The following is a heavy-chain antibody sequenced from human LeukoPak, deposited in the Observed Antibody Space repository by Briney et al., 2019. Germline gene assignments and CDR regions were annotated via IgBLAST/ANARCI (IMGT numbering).Heavy chain of an antibody. CDR2: IYYSGST. CDR3: ARVGGSYYRYHFDY. D-gene: IGHD1-26*01. V-gene: IGHV4-59*12. J-gene: IGHJ4*02. CDR1: GGSISSYY. Sequence: SETLSLTCTVSGGSISSYYWSWIRQPPGKGLEWIGSIYYSGSTYYNPSLKSRVTISVDTSKNQFSLKLSSVTAADTAVYYCARVGGSYYRYHFDYWGQGTLVTVSS.